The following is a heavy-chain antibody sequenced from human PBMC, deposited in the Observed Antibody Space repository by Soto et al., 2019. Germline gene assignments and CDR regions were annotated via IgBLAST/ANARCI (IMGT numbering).Heavy chain of an antibody. V-gene: IGHV4-4*02. CDR2: LLHSGTT. CDR1: GDSISSPKW. J-gene: IGHJ3*01. D-gene: IGHD6-19*01. Sequence: QVQLQESGPGLVKPSGTLSLTCAVSGDSISSPKWCTWLRQPPGKGLEWIGDLLHSGTTNYNPSLMSRVTLSVDKPQNQFSLKLTSVTAADTAIYYCAYSTGWYRHDVCGQGTSVTVSS. CDR3: AYSTGWYRHDV.